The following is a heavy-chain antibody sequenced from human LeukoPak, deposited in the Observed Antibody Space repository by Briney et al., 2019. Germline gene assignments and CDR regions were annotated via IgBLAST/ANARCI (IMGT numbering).Heavy chain of an antibody. CDR1: GYTFTDYY. D-gene: IGHD1-26*01. CDR3: ARATGTYWWFDS. V-gene: IGHV1-2*04. J-gene: IGHJ5*01. CDR2: INPNSGDT. Sequence: AAVKVSCNASGYTFTDYYIHWVRQAPGQGLEWMGWINPNSGDTNYAQKFQGWVTMTRDMSISTAYMELSRLRSDDTAIYYCARATGTYWWFDSWGQGTLVTVSS.